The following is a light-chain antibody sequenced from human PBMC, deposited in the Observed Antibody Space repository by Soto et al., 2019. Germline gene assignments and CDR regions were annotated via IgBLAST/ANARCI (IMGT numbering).Light chain of an antibody. V-gene: IGLV2-14*01. CDR2: EIN. J-gene: IGLJ1*01. CDR3: FSFTATSSHL. Sequence: QPALSQPASLSRSPGQSITISCTGTSSDIGAYDYVSWFQQHPGRAPKLMISEINNRPSGVSNRFSGSTYGNTAYLTISGLQVEDVAEYFYFSFTATSSHLFGTETKVTVL. CDR1: SSDIGAYDY.